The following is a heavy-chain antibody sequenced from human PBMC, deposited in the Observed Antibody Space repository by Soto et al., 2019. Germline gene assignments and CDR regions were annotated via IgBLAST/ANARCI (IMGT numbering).Heavy chain of an antibody. V-gene: IGHV3-21*01. J-gene: IGHJ4*02. CDR3: AGDGTAMPTDY. D-gene: IGHD5-18*01. Sequence: GGSLRLSCAASGFTFSSYSMNWVRQAPGKGLEWVSSISSSSSYIYYADSVKGRFTISRDNAKNSLYLQMNSLRAEDTAVYYCAGDGTAMPTDYWGQGTLVTVSS. CDR2: ISSSSSYI. CDR1: GFTFSSYS.